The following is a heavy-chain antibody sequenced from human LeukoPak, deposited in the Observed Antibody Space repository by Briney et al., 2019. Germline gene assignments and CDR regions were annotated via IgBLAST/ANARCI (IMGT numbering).Heavy chain of an antibody. CDR1: GGSISSGDYY. Sequence: SETLSLTCTVSGGSISSGDYYWSWIRQPPGKGLEWIGYIYYSGSTYYNPSLKSRVTIPVDTSKNQFSLKLSSVTAADTAVYYCARAAYRFGESGFDPWGQGTLVTVSS. CDR3: ARAAYRFGESGFDP. D-gene: IGHD3-10*01. CDR2: IYYSGST. V-gene: IGHV4-30-4*01. J-gene: IGHJ5*02.